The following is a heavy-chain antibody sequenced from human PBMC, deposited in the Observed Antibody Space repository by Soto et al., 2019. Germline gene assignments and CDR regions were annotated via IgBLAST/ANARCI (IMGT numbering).Heavy chain of an antibody. J-gene: IGHJ4*02. CDR1: GGSISSGDYY. CDR3: ARVSPGSVPDDRPSDY. CDR2: IYYSGST. V-gene: IGHV4-30-4*01. Sequence: SETLSLTCTVSGGSISSGDYYWSWIRQPPGKGLEWIGYIYYSGSTYYNPSLKSRVTISVDTSKNQFSLKLSSVTDADTAVYYCARVSPGSVPDDRPSDYWCQGDXVTVSS. D-gene: IGHD2-2*02.